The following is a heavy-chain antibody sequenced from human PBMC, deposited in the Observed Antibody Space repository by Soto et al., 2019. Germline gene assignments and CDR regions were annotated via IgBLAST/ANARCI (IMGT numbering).Heavy chain of an antibody. Sequence: EVQLVESGGGLVQPGGSLRLTCVASGFPFSIYSMNWVRQAPGKGLEWSSYITSDTNTIKYADSVKGRFTIARDNAKNLVYLHMKSLRDEDTAVYFCARSVEGHFDYWGQGTVVTVSS. D-gene: IGHD6-19*01. V-gene: IGHV3-48*02. CDR2: ITSDTNTI. CDR3: ARSVEGHFDY. J-gene: IGHJ4*02. CDR1: GFPFSIYS.